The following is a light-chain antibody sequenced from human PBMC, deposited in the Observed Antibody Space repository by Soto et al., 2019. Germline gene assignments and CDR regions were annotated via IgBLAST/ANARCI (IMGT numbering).Light chain of an antibody. CDR1: QSVSSSY. J-gene: IGKJ4*01. Sequence: EIVLTQSPGTLSLSPGERATLSCRASQSVSSSYLAWYQQKPGQAPRLLVSGASSRATGIPDRFSGSGSGTDFTLTISRLEPEDFAVYYCQQYGSSPVTFGGGTKVEIK. V-gene: IGKV3-20*01. CDR2: GAS. CDR3: QQYGSSPVT.